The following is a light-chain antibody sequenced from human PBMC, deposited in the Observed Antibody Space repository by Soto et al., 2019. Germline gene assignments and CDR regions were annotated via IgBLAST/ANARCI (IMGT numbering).Light chain of an antibody. CDR3: QQLNTFPVT. Sequence: DIQLTQSPSFLSASVGDRVTITCRASQGISSYLAWYQQNPGTAPELLIYSASTLQSGVPSRFSGSGSGTEFTLTISSLQPEDFATYYCQQLNTFPVTFGQGTRLEMK. J-gene: IGKJ5*01. V-gene: IGKV1-9*01. CDR1: QGISSY. CDR2: SAS.